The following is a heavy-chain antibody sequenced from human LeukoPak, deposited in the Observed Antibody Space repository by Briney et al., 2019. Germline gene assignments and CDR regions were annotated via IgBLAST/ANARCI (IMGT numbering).Heavy chain of an antibody. J-gene: IGHJ4*02. D-gene: IGHD5-12*01. CDR3: ARGTVVYSGYDWLSEY. V-gene: IGHV1-2*02. CDR1: GYTFTGYY. CDR2: INPNSGDT. Sequence: GASVKVSCKASGYTFTGYYMHWVRQAPGQGLEWMGWINPNSGDTNYVQKFQGRVTMTRDTSISTAYMELSRLRSDDTAVYYCARGTVVYSGYDWLSEYWGQGTLVTVSS.